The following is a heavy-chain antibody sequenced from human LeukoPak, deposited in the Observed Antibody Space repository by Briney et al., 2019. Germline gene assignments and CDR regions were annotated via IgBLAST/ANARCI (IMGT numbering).Heavy chain of an antibody. CDR2: ISYDGSNK. D-gene: IGHD3-10*01. CDR1: GFTFSSYA. V-gene: IGHV3-30-3*01. J-gene: IGHJ4*02. CDR3: AKVVNYYGSDDY. Sequence: GRSLRLSCAASGFTFSSYAMHWVRQAPGKGLEWVAVISYDGSNKYYADSVKGRFTISRDNSKNTLYLQMISLRAEDTAVYYCAKVVNYYGSDDYWGQGTLVTVSS.